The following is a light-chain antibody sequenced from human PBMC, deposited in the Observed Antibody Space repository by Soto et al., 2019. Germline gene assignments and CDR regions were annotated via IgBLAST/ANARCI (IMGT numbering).Light chain of an antibody. J-gene: IGLJ2*01. CDR3: SSYTSSSPLA. Sequence: QSVLTQPASVSGSPGQSITISCTGTSSDVGGYNYVSWYQHHPGKAPKLMIYDVSNRPSGVSNRFSGSKSGNPASLTISGLQAEDEADYYCSSYTSSSPLAFGGGTKLTVL. CDR2: DVS. V-gene: IGLV2-14*03. CDR1: SSDVGGYNY.